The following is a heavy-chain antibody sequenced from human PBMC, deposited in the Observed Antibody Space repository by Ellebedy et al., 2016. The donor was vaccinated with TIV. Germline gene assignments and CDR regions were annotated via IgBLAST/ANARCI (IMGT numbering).Heavy chain of an antibody. CDR3: ARPPPDYYYGMNV. V-gene: IGHV1-18*01. CDR2: ISAYNGST. J-gene: IGHJ6*02. CDR1: GGTFSSYA. Sequence: AASVKVSCKASGGTFSSYAISWVRPAPGQGLEWMGWISAYNGSTNYAQKLQGRVTMTTDTSTSTAYMELRSLRSDDTAVYYCARPPPDYYYGMNVWGQGTTVTVSS.